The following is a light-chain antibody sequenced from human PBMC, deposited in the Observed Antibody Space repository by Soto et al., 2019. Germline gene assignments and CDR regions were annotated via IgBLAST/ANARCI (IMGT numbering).Light chain of an antibody. CDR3: QQYNSYSGT. CDR2: DAS. V-gene: IGKV1-5*01. J-gene: IGKJ1*01. Sequence: IQLPTSPSSLSASVGDGVTITGRASQSISSYLNWYQQKPGKAPKLLIYDASSLESGVPSGFSGSGSGTEFTLTISSLQPDDFATYYCQQYNSYSGTFGQGTKVDI. CDR1: QSISSY.